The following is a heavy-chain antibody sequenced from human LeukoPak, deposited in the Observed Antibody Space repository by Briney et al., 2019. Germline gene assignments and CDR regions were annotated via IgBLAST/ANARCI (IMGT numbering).Heavy chain of an antibody. CDR2: IYTSGST. CDR3: ARAREDAFDI. Sequence: SESLSLTCTVSGGSISSYYWSWIRQPAGKGLEWIGRIYTSGSTNYNPSLKSRVTISVDKSKNQFSLKLSSVTAADTAVYYCARAREDAFDIWGQRTMVTVSS. CDR1: GGSISSYY. J-gene: IGHJ3*02. V-gene: IGHV4-4*07.